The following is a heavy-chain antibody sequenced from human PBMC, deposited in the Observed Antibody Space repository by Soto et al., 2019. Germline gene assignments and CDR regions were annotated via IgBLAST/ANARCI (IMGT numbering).Heavy chain of an antibody. J-gene: IGHJ4*02. CDR3: AKGSAGASPYYFDY. Sequence: GGSLRLFCAASEFSFSSYAMGWVRQSPGKGLEWVAAISPSGVYTFHADSVKGRFTISRDNSENTLHLQLSSLRVEDAAVYYCAKGSAGASPYYFDYWGQGIQVTVSS. V-gene: IGHV3-23*01. CDR1: EFSFSSYA. CDR2: ISPSGVYT.